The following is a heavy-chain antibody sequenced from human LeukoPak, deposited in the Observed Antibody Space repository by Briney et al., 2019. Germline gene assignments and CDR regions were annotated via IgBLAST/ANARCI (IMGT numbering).Heavy chain of an antibody. Sequence: SETLSLTCTVSGGSISSYYWSWIRQPPGKGLEWIGYIYYSGSTNYNPSLKSRVTISVDTSKNQFSLKLSSVTAADTAVYYCARNCYYGSGSSTNAFDIWGQGTMVTVSS. CDR3: ARNCYYGSGSSTNAFDI. D-gene: IGHD3-10*01. CDR1: GGSISSYY. CDR2: IYYSGST. V-gene: IGHV4-59*01. J-gene: IGHJ3*02.